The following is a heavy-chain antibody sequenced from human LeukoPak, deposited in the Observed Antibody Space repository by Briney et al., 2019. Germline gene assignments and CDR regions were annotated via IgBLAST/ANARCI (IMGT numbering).Heavy chain of an antibody. V-gene: IGHV4-31*03. D-gene: IGHD3-10*01. CDR3: ARVNYGSATKEDY. CDR1: GGSISSGGYY. J-gene: IGHJ4*02. CDR2: IYYSGSA. Sequence: SETLSLTCTVSGGSISSGGYYWSWIRQHPGKGLEWIGYIYYSGSAYYNPSLKSRVTISVDTSENQFSLKLSPVTAADTAVYYCARVNYGSATKEDYWGQGTLVTVSS.